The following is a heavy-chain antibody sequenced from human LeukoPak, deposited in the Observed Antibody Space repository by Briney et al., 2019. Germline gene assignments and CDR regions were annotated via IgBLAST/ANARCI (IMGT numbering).Heavy chain of an antibody. CDR2: ISGSSSTI. V-gene: IGHV3-48*02. CDR1: GFTFSSYS. CDR3: ARDILGPWFDY. Sequence: GRSLRLSCAASGFTFSSYSMNWVRQAPGRGLEWVSYISGSSSTIYYADSVKGRFTISRDNAKNSLYLQMKSLRDEDTAVYYCARDILGPWFDYWGQGTLVTVSS. D-gene: IGHD3-9*01. J-gene: IGHJ4*02.